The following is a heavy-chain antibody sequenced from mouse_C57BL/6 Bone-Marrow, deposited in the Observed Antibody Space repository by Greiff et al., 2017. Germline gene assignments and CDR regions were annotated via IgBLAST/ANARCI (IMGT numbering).Heavy chain of an antibody. CDR3: AREETTVVAHRYFDV. V-gene: IGHV1-76*01. Sequence: QVQLQQSGAELVRPGASVKLSCKASGYTFTDYYINWVKQRPGQGLEWIARIYPGSGNTYYNEKFKGKATLTAEKSSSTAYMQLSSLTSEDSAVYFCAREETTVVAHRYFDVWGTGTTVTVSS. D-gene: IGHD1-1*01. J-gene: IGHJ1*03. CDR1: GYTFTDYY. CDR2: IYPGSGNT.